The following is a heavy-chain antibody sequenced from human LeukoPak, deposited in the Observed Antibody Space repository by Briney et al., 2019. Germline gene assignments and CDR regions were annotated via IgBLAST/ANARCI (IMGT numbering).Heavy chain of an antibody. CDR3: AILLRFLTGNYGMDV. CDR2: IIPILGIA. D-gene: IGHD3-9*01. CDR1: GGTFSSYA. J-gene: IGHJ6*02. V-gene: IGHV1-69*04. Sequence: SVKVSCKASGGTFSSYAISWVRQAPGQGLEWMGRIIPILGIANYAQKLQGRVTFTADKSTSTAYMELSSLRSEDTAVYYCAILLRFLTGNYGMDVWGQGTTVTVSS.